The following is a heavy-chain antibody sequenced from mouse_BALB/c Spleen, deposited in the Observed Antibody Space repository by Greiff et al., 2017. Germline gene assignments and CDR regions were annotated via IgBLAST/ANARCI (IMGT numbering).Heavy chain of an antibody. V-gene: IGHV5-6*01. D-gene: IGHD2-1*01. J-gene: IGHJ3*01. Sequence: EVKLVESGGDLVKPGGSLKLSCAASGFTFSSYGMSWVRQTPDKRLEWVATISSGGSYTYYPDSVKGRFTISRDNAKNTLYLQMSSLKSEDTAMYYCARHGAYGNYVWFAYWGQGTLVTVSA. CDR1: GFTFSSYG. CDR3: ARHGAYGNYVWFAY. CDR2: ISSGGSYT.